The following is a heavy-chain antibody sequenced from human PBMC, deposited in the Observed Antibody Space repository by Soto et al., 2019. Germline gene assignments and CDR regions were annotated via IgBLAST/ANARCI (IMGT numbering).Heavy chain of an antibody. CDR1: GFTVSSNY. V-gene: IGHV3-53*04. CDR3: ASEGGAGGVIGY. CDR2: IYSGGST. Sequence: EVQLVESGGGLVQPGGSLRLSCAASGFTVSSNYLSWVRQAPGEGLEWVSLIYSGGSTYYADSVKGRFTISRHNSKTTLYLQMKSVSAEDTAVSYCASEGGAGGVIGYWGQGSLVTVCS. D-gene: IGHD3-16*01. J-gene: IGHJ4*02.